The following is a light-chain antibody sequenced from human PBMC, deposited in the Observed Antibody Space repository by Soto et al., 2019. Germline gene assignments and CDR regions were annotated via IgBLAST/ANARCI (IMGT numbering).Light chain of an antibody. V-gene: IGKV3-15*01. Sequence: EIVMTQSPATVSVSPGERATLSCRASQSVSSNLAWYQQQPGQAPRLLIYGASTRATGIPARFSGSGSGTEFTLTISSLQSEDFAVYYCQQYNNWPPWTFGQGAKVDI. CDR1: QSVSSN. J-gene: IGKJ1*01. CDR2: GAS. CDR3: QQYNNWPPWT.